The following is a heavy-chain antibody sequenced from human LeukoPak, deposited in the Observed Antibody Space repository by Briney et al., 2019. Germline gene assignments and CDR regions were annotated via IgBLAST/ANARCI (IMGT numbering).Heavy chain of an antibody. Sequence: GGSLRLSCAASGFTFSNAWMSWVRQAPGKGREWVGRIKSKTDGGTTDYAAPVKGRFTISRDDSKNTLYLQMNSLKTEDTAVYYCTTIGYSYGYGDCWGQGTLVTVSS. J-gene: IGHJ4*02. CDR3: TTIGYSYGYGDC. CDR1: GFTFSNAW. V-gene: IGHV3-15*01. CDR2: IKSKTDGGTT. D-gene: IGHD5-18*01.